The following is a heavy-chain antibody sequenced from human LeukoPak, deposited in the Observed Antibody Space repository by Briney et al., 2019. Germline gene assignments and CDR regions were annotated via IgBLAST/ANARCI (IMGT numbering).Heavy chain of an antibody. CDR3: ARGTRSSGYDFDY. V-gene: IGHV1-2*06. CDR2: SNPNSGGT. D-gene: IGHD3-22*01. Sequence: ASVKVSCKASGYTVTGYYMHWVRQAPGQGLEWMGRSNPNSGGTNYAQKFQGRVTMTRDTSISTAYMELSRLRSDDTAVYYCARGTRSSGYDFDYWGQGTLVTVSS. CDR1: GYTVTGYY. J-gene: IGHJ4*02.